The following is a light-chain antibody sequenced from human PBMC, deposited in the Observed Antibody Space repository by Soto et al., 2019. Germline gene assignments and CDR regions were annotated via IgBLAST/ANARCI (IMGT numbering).Light chain of an antibody. J-gene: IGLJ2*01. CDR1: SSNIGAGYD. V-gene: IGLV1-40*01. CDR3: QSYDSGLDGV. Sequence: QSVLTQPPSVSGAPGQGVAISCTGGSSNIGAGYDVHWYQQLPGTAPKLLIFGNSNRPSGVPDRFSGSKSGASASLAITGLQAEDEADYYCQSYDSGLDGVFGGGTKLTVL. CDR2: GNS.